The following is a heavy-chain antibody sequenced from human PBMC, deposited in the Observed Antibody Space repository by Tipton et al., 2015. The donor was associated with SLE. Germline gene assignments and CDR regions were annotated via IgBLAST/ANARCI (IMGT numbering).Heavy chain of an antibody. CDR3: AKDQDSSSSGGDDAFDI. V-gene: IGHV3-23*01. CDR1: GFTFSSYA. J-gene: IGHJ3*02. Sequence: SLRLSCAASGFTFSSYAMSWVRQAPGKGLEWVSAISGSGGSTYYADSVKGRFTISRDNSKNTLYLQMNSLRAEDTAVYYCAKDQDSSSSGGDDAFDIWGQGTMVTVSS. CDR2: ISGSGGST. D-gene: IGHD6-6*01.